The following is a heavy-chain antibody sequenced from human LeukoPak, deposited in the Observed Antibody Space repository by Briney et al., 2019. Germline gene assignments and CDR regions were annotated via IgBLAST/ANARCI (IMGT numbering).Heavy chain of an antibody. Sequence: SETLSLTCTVSGGSISSSSYYWGWIRQPPGKGLDWIGNIYHSGSTYYNPSLKSRVTISVDTSKNQFSLKLSSVTAADTAVYYCARGLREFGYYYYYMDVWGKGTTVTVSS. CDR3: ARGLREFGYYYYYMDV. CDR1: GGSISSSSYY. D-gene: IGHD3-10*01. V-gene: IGHV4-39*01. J-gene: IGHJ6*03. CDR2: IYHSGST.